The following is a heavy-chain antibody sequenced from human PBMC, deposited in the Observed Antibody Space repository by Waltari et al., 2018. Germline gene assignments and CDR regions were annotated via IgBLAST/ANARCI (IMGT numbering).Heavy chain of an antibody. CDR1: GFPVSRTY. CDR3: ARATNWVLEAFDL. Sequence: QVVESGGGLIQPGASLRLSCAAYGFPVSRTYMAWVRQAPGKGPEWVSVIFTSGSTYHADSGKGRFTISRDNSENTVHLQMKNLTAEDTALYYCARATNWVLEAFDLWGQGTMVTVSP. V-gene: IGHV3-53*01. D-gene: IGHD1-1*01. J-gene: IGHJ3*01. CDR2: IFTSGST.